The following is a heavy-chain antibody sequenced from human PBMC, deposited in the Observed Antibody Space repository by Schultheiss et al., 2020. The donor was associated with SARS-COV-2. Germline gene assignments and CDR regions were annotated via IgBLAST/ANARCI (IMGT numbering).Heavy chain of an antibody. CDR2: IYYSGST. Sequence: SETLSLTCTVSGGSISSYYWSWIRQPPGKGLEWIGYIYYSGSTNYNPSLKSRVTISVDTSKNQFSLKLSSVTAADTAVYYCARWYQLLYYYYMDVWGKGTTVTVSS. V-gene: IGHV4-59*08. CDR3: ARWYQLLYYYYMDV. D-gene: IGHD2-2*01. J-gene: IGHJ6*03. CDR1: GGSISSYY.